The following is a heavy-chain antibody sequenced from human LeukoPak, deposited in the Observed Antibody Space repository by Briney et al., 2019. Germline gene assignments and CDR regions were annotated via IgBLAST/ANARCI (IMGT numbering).Heavy chain of an antibody. D-gene: IGHD5-24*01. CDR2: IKYDGSHT. J-gene: IGHJ5*02. CDR1: GFIFSNYW. V-gene: IGHV3-74*01. CDR3: ATARRQGYNLVDS. Sequence: PGGSLRLSCAASGFIFSNYWMLWVRQAPGKGLGWVSRIKYDGSHTDYADSVKGRFIISRDNAKNTLFLQMNSLRAEATAVYYCATARRQGYNLVDSWGQGTLVTVSS.